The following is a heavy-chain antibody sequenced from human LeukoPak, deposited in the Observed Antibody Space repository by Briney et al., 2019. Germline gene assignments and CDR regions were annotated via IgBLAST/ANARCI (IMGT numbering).Heavy chain of an antibody. Sequence: SETLSLTCAVYGGSLSAYYWAWIRQPPGKGLEWIGSIFYTGSTYYNPSLKSRVTISVDMSRNQYSLKLTSATAADTAVYYCARDGSGYPLSWFDPWGQGTLVTVSS. V-gene: IGHV4-59*12. CDR2: IFYTGST. CDR1: GGSLSAYY. CDR3: ARDGSGYPLSWFDP. D-gene: IGHD3-22*01. J-gene: IGHJ5*01.